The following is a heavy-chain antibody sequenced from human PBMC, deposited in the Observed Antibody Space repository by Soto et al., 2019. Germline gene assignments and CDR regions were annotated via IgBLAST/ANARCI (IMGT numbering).Heavy chain of an antibody. CDR1: GFSISGYY. J-gene: IGHJ6*02. CDR2: MSSTTSAI. CDR3: ARATDFWSHMDV. D-gene: IGHD3-3*01. V-gene: IGHV3-11*01. Sequence: QVQLVESGGGLVKPGGSLRLSCAASGFSISGYYMSWIRQAPGKGLEWISYMSSTTSAIYYAESVKGRFTISRDNDKNSLYLQMNSLRAEDTAVYYCARATDFWSHMDVWGQGTTVTVSS.